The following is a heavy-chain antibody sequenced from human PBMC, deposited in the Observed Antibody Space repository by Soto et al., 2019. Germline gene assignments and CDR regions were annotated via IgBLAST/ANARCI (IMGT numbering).Heavy chain of an antibody. J-gene: IGHJ4*02. CDR2: IWYDGSNR. V-gene: IGHV3-33*01. D-gene: IGHD1-26*01. Sequence: QVQLVESGGGVVQPGRSLRLSCAASGFTFTNYGMHWVRQAPGKGLEWVAVIWYDGSNRFYADSVKGRFTISKDNSQNMLYLQMHSPRPEDTAVYYCTRDPYGGSRYYFDSWGQGTLVTVSS. CDR1: GFTFTNYG. CDR3: TRDPYGGSRYYFDS.